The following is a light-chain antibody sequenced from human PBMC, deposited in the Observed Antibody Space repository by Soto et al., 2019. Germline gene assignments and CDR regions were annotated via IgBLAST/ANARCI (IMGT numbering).Light chain of an antibody. CDR1: QSVSTSY. CDR2: GAS. V-gene: IGKV3-20*01. Sequence: EIVLTQSPGTLSLSPGERATLSCRASQSVSTSYLAWYQQKPGQAPRLLIYGASSRATGIPDRFSGSGSGTDFTLTISRLEPEDFAVYYCQQYGSSPLYTFGQGTKLAIK. CDR3: QQYGSSPLYT. J-gene: IGKJ2*01.